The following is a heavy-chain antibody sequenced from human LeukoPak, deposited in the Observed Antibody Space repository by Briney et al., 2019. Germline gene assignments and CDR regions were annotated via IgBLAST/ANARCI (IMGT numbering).Heavy chain of an antibody. V-gene: IGHV4-59*01. J-gene: IGHJ5*02. Sequence: PSETLSLTCTVSGGSISSYYWSWIRQPPGKGLEWIGYIYYSGSTNYNPSLKSRVTISVDTSKNQFSLKLSSVTAADTAVYYCARTYCSGGSRYSVWFDPWGQGTLVTVSS. CDR1: GGSISSYY. CDR3: ARTYCSGGSRYSVWFDP. CDR2: IYYSGST. D-gene: IGHD2-15*01.